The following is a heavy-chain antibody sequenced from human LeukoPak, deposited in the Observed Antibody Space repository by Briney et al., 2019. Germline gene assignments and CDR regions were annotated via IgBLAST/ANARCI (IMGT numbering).Heavy chain of an antibody. J-gene: IGHJ3*02. CDR2: IKKDGSDK. Sequence: PGGSLRLSCAASGFTFSSYAMHWVRQAPGKGLESVANIKKDGSDKNYVDSVKGRFTISRDNAKNSLYLQMSSLRVEDTAVYYCARLSEMDGDSTAYRPSDIWGQGTMVTVSS. D-gene: IGHD2-21*02. CDR3: ARLSEMDGDSTAYRPSDI. V-gene: IGHV3-7*01. CDR1: GFTFSSYA.